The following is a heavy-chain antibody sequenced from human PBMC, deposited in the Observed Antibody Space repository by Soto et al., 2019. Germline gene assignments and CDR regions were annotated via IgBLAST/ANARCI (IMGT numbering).Heavy chain of an antibody. Sequence: QVQLQESGPGLVKPSQTLSLTCTVSGGSISSGDYDWSWIRQPPGKGLAWIGYSYYSGSTYYNPSLKSRATIPVDTSMNQFSLKLSSVTAADTAVYYCARDNYDYVWGSYPNDAFDIWGGGTMVAVAS. CDR2: SYYSGST. CDR1: GGSISSGDYD. CDR3: ARDNYDYVWGSYPNDAFDI. J-gene: IGHJ3*02. V-gene: IGHV4-30-4*01. D-gene: IGHD3-16*02.